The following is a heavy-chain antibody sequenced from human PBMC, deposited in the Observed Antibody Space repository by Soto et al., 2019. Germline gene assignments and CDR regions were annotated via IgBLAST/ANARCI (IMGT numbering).Heavy chain of an antibody. J-gene: IGHJ4*02. CDR1: GFTFDDYA. V-gene: IGHV3-9*01. CDR2: ISWNSGSI. CDR3: ALIAAANY. D-gene: IGHD6-13*01. Sequence: EVQLVESGGGLVQPGRSLRLSCAASGFTFDDYAMHWVRQAPGKGLEWVSGISWNSGSIGYADSVKGRFTISRDNAKNSVYLQMNSLRAEDTALYYCALIAAANYWGQGTLVTVSS.